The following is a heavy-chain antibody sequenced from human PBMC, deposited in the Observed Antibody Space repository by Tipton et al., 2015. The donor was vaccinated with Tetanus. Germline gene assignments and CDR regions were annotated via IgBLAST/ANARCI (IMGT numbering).Heavy chain of an antibody. CDR1: GYSFTSYW. J-gene: IGHJ1*01. Sequence: QLVQSGAEVKKPGESLKISCKGSGYSFTSYWIGWVRQMPGKGLEWMGIIYPGDSDTRYSPSFQGQVTISADKSISTAYLQWSSRKASDTAMYYCARWGRGEMATIGFFQHWGQGTLVTVSS. V-gene: IGHV5-51*01. CDR2: IYPGDSDT. D-gene: IGHD5-24*01. CDR3: ARWGRGEMATIGFFQH.